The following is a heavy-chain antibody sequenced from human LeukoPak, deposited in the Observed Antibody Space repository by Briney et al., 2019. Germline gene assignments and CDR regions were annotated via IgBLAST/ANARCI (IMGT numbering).Heavy chain of an antibody. Sequence: GGSLRLSCAASGFTFSSYSMNWVRQAPGKGLEWVSSISSSSSYIYYADSVKGRFTISRDNAKNSLYLQMNSLRAEDTAVYYCARDGLYSSGWNYYYYYMDVWGKGTTVTVSS. V-gene: IGHV3-21*01. CDR3: ARDGLYSSGWNYYYYYMDV. CDR1: GFTFSSYS. D-gene: IGHD6-19*01. CDR2: ISSSSSYI. J-gene: IGHJ6*03.